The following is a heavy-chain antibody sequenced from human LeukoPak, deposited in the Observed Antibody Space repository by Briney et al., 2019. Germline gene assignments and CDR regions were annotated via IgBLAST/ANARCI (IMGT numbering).Heavy chain of an antibody. J-gene: IGHJ6*03. V-gene: IGHV4-39*01. CDR2: IYYSGST. CDR1: GDSISTSSYY. Sequence: SETLSLTCSVSGDSISTSSYYWGWIRQPPGKGLEWIGTIYYSGSTYYNPSLTSRVTISVDTSKNQFSLKLSSVTAADTAVYYCARHKDYYYSYMDVWGKGTTVAISS. CDR3: ARHKDYYYSYMDV.